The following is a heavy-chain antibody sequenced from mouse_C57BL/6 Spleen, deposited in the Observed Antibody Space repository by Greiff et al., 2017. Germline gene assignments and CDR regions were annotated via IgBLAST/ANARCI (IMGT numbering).Heavy chain of an antibody. CDR2: IYPGSGST. CDR3: ARQRGYAMDY. J-gene: IGHJ4*01. Sequence: QVQLQQPGAELVKPGASVKMSCKASGYTFTSYWITWVKQRPGQGLEWIGDIYPGSGSTNYNQKFKDKATLTVDKSSSTAYMQLSSLTSEDSAVYYCARQRGYAMDYWGQGTSVTVSS. V-gene: IGHV1-55*01. CDR1: GYTFTSYW.